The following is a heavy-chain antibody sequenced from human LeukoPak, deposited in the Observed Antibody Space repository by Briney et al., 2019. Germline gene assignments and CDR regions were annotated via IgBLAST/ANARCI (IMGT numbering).Heavy chain of an antibody. D-gene: IGHD2-2*01. CDR2: IIPIFGTA. V-gene: IGHV1-69*05. CDR1: GGTFSSYA. J-gene: IGHJ3*02. Sequence: SVKVSCKASGGTFSSYAITWVRQAPGQGLEWMGRIIPIFGTANYAQKFQGRVTITTDESTSTAYLQWSSLKASDTAMYYCATSVQFRVGAFDIWGQGTMVTVSS. CDR3: ATSVQFRVGAFDI.